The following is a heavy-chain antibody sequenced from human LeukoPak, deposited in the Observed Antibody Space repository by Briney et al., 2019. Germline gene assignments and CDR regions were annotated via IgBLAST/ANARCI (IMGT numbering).Heavy chain of an antibody. D-gene: IGHD2-2*01. CDR3: TTSPSALRYCSSTSCSDYYYGMDV. CDR2: IKSKTDGGTT. J-gene: IGHJ6*02. Sequence: GGSLRLSCAASGFTFSNAWMNWVRQAPGKGLEWVGRIKSKTDGGTTDYAAPVKGRFTISRDDSKNTLYLQMNSLKTEDTAVYYCTTSPSALRYCSSTSCSDYYYGMDVWGQGTTVTVSS. V-gene: IGHV3-15*07. CDR1: GFTFSNAW.